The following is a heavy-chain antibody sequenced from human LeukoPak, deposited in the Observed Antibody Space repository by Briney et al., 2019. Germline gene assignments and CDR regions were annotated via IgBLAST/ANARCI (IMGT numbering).Heavy chain of an antibody. V-gene: IGHV3-21*04. J-gene: IGHJ4*02. CDR1: GFTFSSYS. CDR3: AKDRTSSSHPGDSDY. Sequence: EPGGSLRLSCAASGFTFSSYSMNWVRQAPGKGLEWVSSISSSSSYIYYADSVKGRFTISRDNAKNTLYLQMNSLRAEDTAVYYCAKDRTSSSHPGDSDYWGQGTLVTVSS. D-gene: IGHD2-2*01. CDR2: ISSSSSYI.